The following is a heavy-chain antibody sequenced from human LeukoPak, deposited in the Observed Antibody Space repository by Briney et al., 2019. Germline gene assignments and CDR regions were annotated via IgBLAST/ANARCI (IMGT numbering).Heavy chain of an antibody. CDR3: ARGYYYGEE. D-gene: IGHD3-10*01. J-gene: IGHJ4*02. CDR2: ISYDGSNK. Sequence: PGGSLRLSCAASGFTFSSYAMHWVRQAPGKGLEWVAVISYDGSNKYYADSVKGRFTISRDNSKNTPYLQMNSLRAEDTAVYYCARGYYYGEEWGQGTLVTVSS. V-gene: IGHV3-30*01. CDR1: GFTFSSYA.